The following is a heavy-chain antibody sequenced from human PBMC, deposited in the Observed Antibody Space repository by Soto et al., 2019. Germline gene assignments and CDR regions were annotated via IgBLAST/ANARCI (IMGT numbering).Heavy chain of an antibody. CDR1: GGSVSSSSHY. D-gene: IGHD2-15*01. CDR3: ARINVGVVAGKAYYFDY. J-gene: IGHJ4*02. CDR2: IYHFGST. V-gene: IGHV4-39*01. Sequence: PEETLSLTCTVSGGSVSSSSHYWAWIRQPPGKGLEWIGHIYHFGSTHYNPSLKSRLTVSLDTSTNQFSLKLSSVTASDTAVYFCARINVGVVAGKAYYFDYWGQGIPVTVSS.